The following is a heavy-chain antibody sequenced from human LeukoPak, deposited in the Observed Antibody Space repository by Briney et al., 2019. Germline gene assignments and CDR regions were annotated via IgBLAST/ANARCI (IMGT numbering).Heavy chain of an antibody. J-gene: IGHJ3*02. D-gene: IGHD2-2*01. CDR2: IYYSGST. CDR3: ARESAIVVVVPAATDAFDI. CDR1: GGSISSYY. Sequence: SSETLSLTCTVSGGSISSYYWSWIRQPPGKGLEWIGYIYYSGSTNYNPSLKSRVTISVDTSKNQFSLKLSSVTAADTAVYYCARESAIVVVVPAATDAFDIWGQGTMVTVSS. V-gene: IGHV4-59*08.